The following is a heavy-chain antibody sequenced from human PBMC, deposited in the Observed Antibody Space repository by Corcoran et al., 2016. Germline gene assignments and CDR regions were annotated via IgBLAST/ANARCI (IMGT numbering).Heavy chain of an antibody. CDR2: IKSKTDGGTT. D-gene: IGHD5-18*01. J-gene: IGHJ3*02. Sequence: EVQLVESGGGLVKPGGSLRLSCAASGFTFSNAWMRCVGQAPGKGLEWVGRIKSKTDGGTTAYAAPVKGRFTISRDDSKTTLYLQMNSLKTEDTAVYYCVTEGHGFGYHSFDIWGQGTMVTVSS. CDR3: VTEGHGFGYHSFDI. V-gene: IGHV3-15*01. CDR1: GFTFSNAW.